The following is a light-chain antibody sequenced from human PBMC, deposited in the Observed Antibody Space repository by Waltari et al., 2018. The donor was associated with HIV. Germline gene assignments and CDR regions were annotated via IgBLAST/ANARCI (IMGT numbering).Light chain of an antibody. CDR1: RSDVGGYNY. V-gene: IGLV2-8*01. J-gene: IGLJ1*01. CDR3: KSYAGSSNPYV. CDR2: DVS. Sequence: QSALTQPPSASGSPGQSVTISCTGTRSDVGGYNYVSWYQQHPGKATKLMIFDVSKRPSGVPDRFAGSKSGNTAFLTVSGLQAEDEADYYCKSYAGSSNPYVFGTGTKVTVL.